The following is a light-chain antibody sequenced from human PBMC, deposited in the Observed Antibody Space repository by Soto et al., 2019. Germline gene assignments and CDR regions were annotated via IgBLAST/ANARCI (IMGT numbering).Light chain of an antibody. CDR3: SSHTFGSIVV. V-gene: IGLV2-14*03. Sequence: QSALTQPASVSGSPGQSITISCTTTSSYIGAYNYVSWYQQHTGKAPKLIIYDVTSRPSGVSNRFSGSESGNTASLTISGLQAEDEADYFCSSHTFGSIVVFGGGTKLTVL. J-gene: IGLJ2*01. CDR2: DVT. CDR1: SSYIGAYNY.